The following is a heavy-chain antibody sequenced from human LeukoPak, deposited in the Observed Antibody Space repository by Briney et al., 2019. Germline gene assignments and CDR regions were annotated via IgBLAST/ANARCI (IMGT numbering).Heavy chain of an antibody. CDR3: ARGGGYSYGSFDY. CDR1: GIIFSNYW. D-gene: IGHD5-18*01. CDR2: INRDGSST. V-gene: IGHV3-74*01. J-gene: IGHJ4*02. Sequence: PGGSLRLSCAASGIIFSNYWMHWVRQAPGKGLVWVSRINRDGSSTSYADSVKGRFTISRDDAKNTLYLQMNSLRAEDTAVYYCARGGGYSYGSFDYWGQGPLVTVS.